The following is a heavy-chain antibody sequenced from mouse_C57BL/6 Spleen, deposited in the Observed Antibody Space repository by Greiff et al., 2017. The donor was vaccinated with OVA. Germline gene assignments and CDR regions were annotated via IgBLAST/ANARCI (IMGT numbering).Heavy chain of an antibody. J-gene: IGHJ3*01. D-gene: IGHD1-1*01. CDR3: ARDGAYYYGSSPFAY. CDR2: SRNKANDYTT. V-gene: IGHV7-1*01. Sequence: EVKLVESGGGLVQSGRSLRLSCAPSGFTFSDFYMEWVRQAPGKGLEWIAASRNKANDYTTEYSASVKGRFIVSRDTSQSILYLQMNALRAEDTAIYYCARDGAYYYGSSPFAYWGQGTLVTVSA. CDR1: GFTFSDFY.